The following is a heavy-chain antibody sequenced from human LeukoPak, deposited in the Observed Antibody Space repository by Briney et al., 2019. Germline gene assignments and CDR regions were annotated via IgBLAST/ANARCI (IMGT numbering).Heavy chain of an antibody. D-gene: IGHD3-10*01. CDR1: GYSFTTYW. J-gene: IGHJ4*02. Sequence: GESLKISCRGSGYSFTTYWIGWVRQMPGKGLEWMGIIYPGDSDARYSPSFQGQVTMSADKSINTVYLQWSSLKASDTAMYYCARQSRDGSKTRGYYFDYWGPGTQVTVSS. CDR3: ARQSRDGSKTRGYYFDY. V-gene: IGHV5-51*01. CDR2: IYPGDSDA.